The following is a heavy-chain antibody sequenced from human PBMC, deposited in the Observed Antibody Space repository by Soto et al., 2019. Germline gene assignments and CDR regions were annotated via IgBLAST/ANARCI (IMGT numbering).Heavy chain of an antibody. D-gene: IGHD6-6*01. J-gene: IGHJ2*01. Sequence: QLQLEESGSGLVKPSQTLSLTCAVSGSSISSDGYSWSWIRQPPGKGLEWIGYIYHTGSTYYNPSLRSRITFHLDRPNNQVSPGVRSLTAANPPEYSSPKQPEFRPCRFWYFELWGRGTLVT. CDR2: IYHTGST. CDR3: PKQPEFRPCRFWYFEL. CDR1: GSSISSDGYS. V-gene: IGHV4-30-2*01.